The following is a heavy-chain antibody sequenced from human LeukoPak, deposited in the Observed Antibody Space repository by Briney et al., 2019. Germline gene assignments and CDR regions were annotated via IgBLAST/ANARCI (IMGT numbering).Heavy chain of an antibody. Sequence: GGTLRLSCAASGFTFSSYAMSWVRQAPGKGLEWVSAISGSGGSTYYADPVKGRFTISRDNSKNTLYLEMISLRAEDTAVYYCAKDKSGSWTSYYFDYWGQGTLVTVSS. CDR1: GFTFSSYA. J-gene: IGHJ4*02. CDR3: AKDKSGSWTSYYFDY. CDR2: ISGSGGST. V-gene: IGHV3-23*01. D-gene: IGHD6-13*01.